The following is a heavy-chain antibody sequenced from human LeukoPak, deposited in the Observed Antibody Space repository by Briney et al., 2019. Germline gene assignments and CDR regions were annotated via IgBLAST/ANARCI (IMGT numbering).Heavy chain of an antibody. CDR2: IIPIFGTV. D-gene: IGHD6-13*01. CDR1: GGTFSSYA. CDR3: ARGQQLVGNYYYYGMDV. V-gene: IGHV1-69*13. Sequence: ASVKVSCKASGGTFSSYAISGVRQAPGQGLEWMGGIIPIFGTVHYAQTFQGRVTITADESTNTAYMELTSLRSDDTALYYCARGQQLVGNYYYYGMDVWGQGTTVTVSS. J-gene: IGHJ6*02.